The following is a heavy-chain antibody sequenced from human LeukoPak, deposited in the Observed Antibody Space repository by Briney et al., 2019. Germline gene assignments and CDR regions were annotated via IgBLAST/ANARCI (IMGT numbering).Heavy chain of an antibody. CDR3: ARDRGATGYCSGGSCYSHFDY. V-gene: IGHV3-30-3*01. J-gene: IGHJ4*02. Sequence: SCXXXGFTFSSFAIHWVRQAPGKGLEWVAVISYDGTNKYYADYVKGGFTISRDNSKNTLYLQMNSLRAEDTAVYYCARDRGATGYCSGGSCYSHFDYWGQGALVTVSS. D-gene: IGHD2-15*01. CDR2: ISYDGTNK. CDR1: GFTFSSFA.